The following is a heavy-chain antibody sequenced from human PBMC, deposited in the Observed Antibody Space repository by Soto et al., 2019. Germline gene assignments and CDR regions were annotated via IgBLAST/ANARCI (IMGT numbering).Heavy chain of an antibody. J-gene: IGHJ6*02. CDR2: IYYSGST. V-gene: IGHV4-39*01. Sequence: PSETLSLTCTVSGGSISSSSYYWGWIRQPPGKGLEWIGSIYYSGSTYYNPSLKSRVTISVDTSKNQFSLKLSSVTAADTAVYYCARLSPHPTYYYYGMDVWGQGTTVTVSS. CDR3: ARLSPHPTYYYYGMDV. CDR1: GGSISSSSYY.